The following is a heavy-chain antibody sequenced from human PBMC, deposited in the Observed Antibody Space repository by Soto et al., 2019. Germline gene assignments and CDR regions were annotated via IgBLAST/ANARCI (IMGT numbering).Heavy chain of an antibody. D-gene: IGHD3-3*01. J-gene: IGHJ1*01. V-gene: IGHV3-49*03. CDR3: TRDASLLRFSTTDYFQH. Sequence: EVQLVESGGDLVQPGRSLRLSCTASGFTLGDYAMSWFRQAPGKGLEWVGLTRSKAYGGTTEYAASVKGRFTISRDDSKSIAYLQMNSLKTEDTAVYYCTRDASLLRFSTTDYFQHWGQGTLVTVSS. CDR1: GFTLGDYA. CDR2: TRSKAYGGTT.